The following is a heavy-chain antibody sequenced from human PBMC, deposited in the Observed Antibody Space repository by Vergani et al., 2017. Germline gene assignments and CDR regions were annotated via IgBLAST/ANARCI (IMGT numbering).Heavy chain of an antibody. J-gene: IGHJ1*01. CDR3: ARPGLVVGFQH. Sequence: EVQLVQSGAEVKKPGESLQISCKGSGYSFNSYWIGWVRQMPGKGLEWMGIINPDDSHIRYSPSFQGQVTISADKSTSTAYLQWSSLKASDTAIYYCARPGLVVGFQHWGQGTLVTVSS. CDR1: GYSFNSYW. CDR2: INPDDSHI. V-gene: IGHV5-51*03. D-gene: IGHD3-22*01.